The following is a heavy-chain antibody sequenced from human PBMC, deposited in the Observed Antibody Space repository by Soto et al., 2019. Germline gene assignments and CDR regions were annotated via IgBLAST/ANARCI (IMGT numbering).Heavy chain of an antibody. Sequence: ASVKVSCKASGGIFSSYALSWVRQAPGQGLEWMGGIIPIFGTSNYAQKFQGRVTITADESTSTAYMELSSLTSEDTAVYYCARERGPEELLGHFDLWGQGTLVTV. CDR2: IIPIFGTS. J-gene: IGHJ4*02. CDR3: ARERGPEELLGHFDL. D-gene: IGHD1-26*01. V-gene: IGHV1-69*13. CDR1: GGIFSSYA.